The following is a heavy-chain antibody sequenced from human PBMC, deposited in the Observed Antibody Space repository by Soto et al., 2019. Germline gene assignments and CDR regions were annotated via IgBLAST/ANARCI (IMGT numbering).Heavy chain of an antibody. Sequence: QVLLVQSGAEVKKPGASVTVSCKASGYSFTTFDINWVRQAAGQGLECMGWVNPKSGNTDSAQKFRVRVTMTINTSRSTADTQLGALTSEDTAVYYCARPYCGRTRCYTDCLDHWGQGTLVTV. CDR1: GYSFTTFD. V-gene: IGHV1-8*01. D-gene: IGHD2-2*02. CDR2: VNPKSGNT. CDR3: ARPYCGRTRCYTDCLDH. J-gene: IGHJ5*02.